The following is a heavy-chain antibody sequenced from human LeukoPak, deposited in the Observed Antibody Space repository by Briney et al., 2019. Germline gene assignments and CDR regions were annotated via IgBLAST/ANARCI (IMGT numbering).Heavy chain of an antibody. J-gene: IGHJ4*02. V-gene: IGHV3-9*01. CDR2: ISWNSGSI. Sequence: GRSLRLSCAASGFTFDDYAMHWVRQAPGKGLEWVSGISWNSGSIGYADSVKGRFTISRDNAKNSLYLQMNSLRAEDTALYYCAKEISGPYGDYGWEFDYWGQGTLVTVSS. CDR1: GFTFDDYA. CDR3: AKEISGPYGDYGWEFDY. D-gene: IGHD4-17*01.